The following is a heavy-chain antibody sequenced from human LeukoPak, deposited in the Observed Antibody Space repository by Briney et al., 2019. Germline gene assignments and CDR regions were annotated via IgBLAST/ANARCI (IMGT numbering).Heavy chain of an antibody. Sequence: GGSLRLSCAASGFTFSSYAMSWVRQAPGKGLEWVSAISGSGGSTYYADSVKGRFTISRDNSKNTLYLQMNSLRAEDTAVYYCAKPANYYDSSGYYPMSPYWYFDLWGRGTLVTVSS. J-gene: IGHJ2*01. V-gene: IGHV3-23*01. CDR2: ISGSGGST. CDR3: AKPANYYDSSGYYPMSPYWYFDL. D-gene: IGHD3-22*01. CDR1: GFTFSSYA.